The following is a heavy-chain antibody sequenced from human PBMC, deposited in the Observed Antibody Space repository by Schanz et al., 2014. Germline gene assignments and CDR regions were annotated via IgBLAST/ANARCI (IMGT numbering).Heavy chain of an antibody. J-gene: IGHJ4*02. V-gene: IGHV1-69*02. Sequence: QVQLVQSGAEVKKPGSSVKVSCKASGGTFSSYTISWMRQAPGQGLEWMGKIIPVLNIATYAQRFQGRVTITADTSTSTAYMELSSLRSEDTAVYDCARGYGDSRTDFWGQGTLVTVSS. CDR3: ARGYGDSRTDF. D-gene: IGHD4-17*01. CDR2: IIPVLNIA. CDR1: GGTFSSYT.